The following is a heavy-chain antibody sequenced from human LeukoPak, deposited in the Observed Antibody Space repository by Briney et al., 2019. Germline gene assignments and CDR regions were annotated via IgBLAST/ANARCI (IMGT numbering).Heavy chain of an antibody. CDR1: GFTLSGNY. V-gene: IGHV3-66*01. J-gene: IGHJ6*02. CDR3: ARDLYGMDV. Sequence: GGSLRLSSADSGFTLSGNYMRWVRPAPGERLGRVSVIYSGGSTYYTDSVKGRFTISRANSKTTTYLKMKSLSAEDTALYYCARDLYGMDVWGQGTSVTVSS. CDR2: IYSGGST.